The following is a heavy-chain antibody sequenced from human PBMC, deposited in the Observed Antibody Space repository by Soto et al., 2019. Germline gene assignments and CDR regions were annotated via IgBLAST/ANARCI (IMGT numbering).Heavy chain of an antibody. CDR3: ARGSPGIWFGELLSWFDP. V-gene: IGHV4-34*01. D-gene: IGHD3-10*01. CDR2: INHSGST. J-gene: IGHJ5*02. Sequence: SETLSLTCAVYGGSFSGYYWSWIRQPPGKGLEWIGEINHSGSTNYNPSLKSRVTISVDTSKNQFSLKLSSVTAADTAVYYCARGSPGIWFGELLSWFDPWGQGTLVTVSS. CDR1: GGSFSGYY.